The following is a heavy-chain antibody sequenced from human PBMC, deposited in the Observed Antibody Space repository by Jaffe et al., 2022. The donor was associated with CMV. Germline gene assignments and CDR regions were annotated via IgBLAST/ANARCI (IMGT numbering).Heavy chain of an antibody. CDR3: VKDSPDCRRKSCHLFQH. J-gene: IGHJ1*01. Sequence: EVQLLESGGGLVQPGGSLRLSCAASGFSFSSYAMSWVRQAPGKGLEWVSGIISSGGTTYYADSVRGRFTISRDNSEDTVFLQMSSLRVEDTAVYYCVKDSPDCRRKSCHLFQHWGQGTLVTVSS. CDR2: IISSGGTT. V-gene: IGHV3-23*01. CDR1: GFSFSSYA. D-gene: IGHD2-2*01.